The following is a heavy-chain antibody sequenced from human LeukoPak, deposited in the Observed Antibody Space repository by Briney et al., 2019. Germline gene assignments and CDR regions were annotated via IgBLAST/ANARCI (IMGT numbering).Heavy chain of an antibody. CDR2: TSTSSSYI. CDR3: ARGDPDISFGVAGEAFDI. Sequence: PGGSLRLSCAASGFTLSRYSMNWVRQAPGKGLEWVSSTSTSSSYIYYADSVKGRFTISRDNAKNSLYLQMNSLRAEDAAVYYCARGDPDISFGVAGEAFDIWGRGTMVTVSS. V-gene: IGHV3-21*01. J-gene: IGHJ3*02. D-gene: IGHD3-3*01. CDR1: GFTLSRYS.